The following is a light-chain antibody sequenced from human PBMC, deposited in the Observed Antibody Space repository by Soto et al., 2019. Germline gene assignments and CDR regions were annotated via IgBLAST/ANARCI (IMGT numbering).Light chain of an antibody. V-gene: IGKV3-20*01. CDR3: HQFGYSPRT. CDR2: ATS. J-gene: IGKJ1*01. CDR1: QTVNSDY. Sequence: EIVLTQSPGTLSLCPGETATLSCRASQTVNSDYLAWFQQRPGQAPRLLIFATSRRATDIPDRFSGSGSGTDFTLAIRRLEPEDFAVYYCHQFGYSPRTFGQGTKVDIK.